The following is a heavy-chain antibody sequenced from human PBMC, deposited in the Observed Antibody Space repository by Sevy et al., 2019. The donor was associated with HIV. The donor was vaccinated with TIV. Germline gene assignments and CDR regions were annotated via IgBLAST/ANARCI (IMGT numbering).Heavy chain of an antibody. D-gene: IGHD3-16*01. CDR1: GFTIGSYV. CDR2: ISGNGGRT. Sequence: GGSLRPSCAASGFTIGSYVMSWVRQAPGKGLEWVSSISGNGGRTYYPNYPDSLRGRFTISRDNSKNTLSLQMNSLRVEDTATYYCAKLGGPSKDYWGQGTLVTVSS. CDR3: AKLGGPSKDY. V-gene: IGHV3-23*01. J-gene: IGHJ4*02.